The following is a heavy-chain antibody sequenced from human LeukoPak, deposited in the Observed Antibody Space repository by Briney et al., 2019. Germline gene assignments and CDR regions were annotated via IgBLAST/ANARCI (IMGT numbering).Heavy chain of an antibody. J-gene: IGHJ4*02. CDR3: VGDYGAQGGYYFDY. V-gene: IGHV4-34*01. Sequence: SGTPSPPCAGYGGCFSCFYWSWIRHPPAEGREWGGEINHSGSTNYNPSLKSRVTISVDTSKNQFSLKLSSVAAADTAVYYCVGDYGAQGGYYFDYWGQGTLVTVSS. CDR1: GGCFSCFY. D-gene: IGHD4-17*01. CDR2: INHSGST.